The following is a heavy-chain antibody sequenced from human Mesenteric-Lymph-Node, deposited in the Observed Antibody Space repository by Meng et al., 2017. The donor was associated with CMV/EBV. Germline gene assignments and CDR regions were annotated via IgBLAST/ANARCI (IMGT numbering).Heavy chain of an antibody. Sequence: GGSLRLSCAASGFTFSNYWMNWVRQAPGKGLEWVAHISEDGEFRNSVDSVRGRFTISRDNAKNSLSLQMNSLRAEDTAVYYCAREGDQNGDYKYGPLGYWGQGTLVTVSS. CDR2: ISEDGEFR. D-gene: IGHD3-9*01. V-gene: IGHV3-7*01. CDR1: GFTFSNYW. CDR3: AREGDQNGDYKYGPLGY. J-gene: IGHJ4*02.